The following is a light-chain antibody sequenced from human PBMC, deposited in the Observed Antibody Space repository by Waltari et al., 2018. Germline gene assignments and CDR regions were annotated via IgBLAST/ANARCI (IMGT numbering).Light chain of an antibody. CDR2: RKT. CDR3: QVWDIRAGV. CDR1: LFATKF. Sequence: EWIQPFPESVALGRPATITGGGDLFATKFLQWDQQNPAQAPVLGIHRKTNRPSGIPERFTGSNSGNTATLIISRAQAGDEADYYCQVWDIRAGVFGGGTSLTVL. V-gene: IGLV3-9*01. J-gene: IGLJ2*01.